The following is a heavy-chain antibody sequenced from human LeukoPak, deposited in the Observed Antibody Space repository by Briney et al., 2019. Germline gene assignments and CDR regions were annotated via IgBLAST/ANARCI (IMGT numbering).Heavy chain of an antibody. CDR2: ISYDGSNK. D-gene: IGHD4-17*01. CDR1: GFTVSSNY. CDR3: AREVYGDYFGYFDY. Sequence: PGGSLRLSCVASGFTVSSNYMNWVRQAPGKGLEWVAVISYDGSNKYYADSVKGRFTISRDNSKNTLYLQMNSLRAEDTAVYYCAREVYGDYFGYFDYWGQGTLVTVSS. V-gene: IGHV3-30*03. J-gene: IGHJ4*02.